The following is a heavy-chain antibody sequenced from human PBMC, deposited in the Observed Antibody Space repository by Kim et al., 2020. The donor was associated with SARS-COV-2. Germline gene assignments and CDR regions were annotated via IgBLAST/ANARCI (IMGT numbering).Heavy chain of an antibody. Sequence: TIYYADSVKGRFTISRDNAKNSLYLQMNSLRDEDTAVYYCASSSGDYLDYWGQGTLVTVSS. J-gene: IGHJ4*02. CDR2: TI. D-gene: IGHD6-6*01. CDR3: ASSSGDYLDY. V-gene: IGHV3-48*02.